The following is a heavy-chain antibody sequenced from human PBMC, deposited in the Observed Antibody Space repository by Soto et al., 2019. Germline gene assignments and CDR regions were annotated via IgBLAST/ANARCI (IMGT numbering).Heavy chain of an antibody. CDR2: ISAYNGNT. CDR3: ARGSLFRYSDPTDNYFLP. V-gene: IGHV1-18*01. J-gene: IGHJ5*02. Sequence: ASVKVSCKASGYTFTSYGISWVRQAPGQGLEWMGWISAYNGNTNYAQKLQGRVTMTTDTSTSTAYMELRSLRSDDTAVYYCARGSLFRYSDPTDNYFLPWREATLVSV. D-gene: IGHD3-9*01. CDR1: GYTFTSYG.